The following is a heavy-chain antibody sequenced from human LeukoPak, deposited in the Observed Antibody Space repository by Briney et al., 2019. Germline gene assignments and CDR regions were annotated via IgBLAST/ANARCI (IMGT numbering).Heavy chain of an antibody. J-gene: IGHJ2*01. Sequence: GGSLRLSCVASGFTFSSYAMSWVRQAPGKGLEWVSVISGSGGSTYYADSVKGRFTISRDNSKNTLYLQMNSLRAEDTAVYYCAKDGPGYSNSWYDVPYWYFDLWGRGTLVTVSS. CDR3: AKDGPGYSNSWYDVPYWYFDL. V-gene: IGHV3-23*01. CDR1: GFTFSSYA. D-gene: IGHD6-13*01. CDR2: ISGSGGST.